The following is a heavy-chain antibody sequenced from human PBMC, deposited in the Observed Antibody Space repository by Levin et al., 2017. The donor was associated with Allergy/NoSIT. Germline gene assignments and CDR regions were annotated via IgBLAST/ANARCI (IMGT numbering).Heavy chain of an antibody. D-gene: IGHD6-19*01. J-gene: IGHJ4*02. CDR3: SSGYSSGWYPGGVDY. CDR2: INNDGSST. V-gene: IGHV3-74*01. Sequence: GGSLRLSCAASGFPFSRYWMHWVRQAPGKGLVWISGINNDGSSTSYADSVKGRFTISRDNAKNTLYLQMNSLRAEDTAVYYCSSGYSSGWYPGGVDYWGQGSLVTVSS. CDR1: GFPFSRYW.